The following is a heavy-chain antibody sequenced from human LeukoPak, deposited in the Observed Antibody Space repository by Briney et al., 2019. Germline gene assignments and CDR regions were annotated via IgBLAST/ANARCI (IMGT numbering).Heavy chain of an antibody. J-gene: IGHJ4*02. V-gene: IGHV3-48*03. CDR2: YRSSGRSL. Sequence: GGSLRLSSAPSVFTLCSYEMNGGRHAPGKGLGWVSYYRSSGRSLYSAHSVKGGFTISRDNAKNSLYLQMNSLRADDTAVYYCARNGDGHFDYWGQGTLVTVSS. CDR3: ARNGDGHFDY. CDR1: VFTLCSYE. D-gene: IGHD7-27*01.